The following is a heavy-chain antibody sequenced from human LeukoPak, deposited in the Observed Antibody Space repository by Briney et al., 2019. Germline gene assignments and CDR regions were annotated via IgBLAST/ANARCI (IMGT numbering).Heavy chain of an antibody. CDR2: ISYDGSNK. D-gene: IGHD6-19*01. CDR3: AKDYSSGWHTLEYFDY. V-gene: IGHV3-30*18. Sequence: GRSLRLSCATSGFTFSSYGMHWVRQAPGKGLEWVAVISYDGSNKYYADSVKGRFTISRDNSKNTLYLQMNSLRAEDTAVYYCAKDYSSGWHTLEYFDYWGQGTLVTVSS. J-gene: IGHJ4*02. CDR1: GFTFSSYG.